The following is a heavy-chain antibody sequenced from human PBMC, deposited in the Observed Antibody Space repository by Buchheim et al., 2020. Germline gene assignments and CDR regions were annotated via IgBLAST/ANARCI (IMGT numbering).Heavy chain of an antibody. CDR2: IYQSGST. CDR3: ARDMVRGAFDP. D-gene: IGHD3-10*01. V-gene: IGHV4-4*02. Sequence: QVQLQESGPGLVKPSGTLSLPCVVSGGSISSNNWWSWVRQPPGKGLEWIGEIYQSGSTNYNPSLKSRVTISVDTSKNQFSLKLSSVTAADTAVYYCARDMVRGAFDPWGQGTL. CDR1: GGSISSNNW. J-gene: IGHJ5*02.